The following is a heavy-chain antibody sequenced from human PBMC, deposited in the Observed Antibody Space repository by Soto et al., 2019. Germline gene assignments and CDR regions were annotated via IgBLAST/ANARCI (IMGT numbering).Heavy chain of an antibody. V-gene: IGHV3-49*04. CDR2: IRSKAYGGTT. Sequence: GGSLRLSCTASGFTFGDYAMSWVRQAPGKGLEWVGFIRSKAYGGTTEYAASVKGRFTISRDDSKSIAYLQMNSLKTEDTAVYYCTRDNWNYFDYWGQGTLVTVSS. CDR1: GFTFGDYA. D-gene: IGHD1-20*01. J-gene: IGHJ4*02. CDR3: TRDNWNYFDY.